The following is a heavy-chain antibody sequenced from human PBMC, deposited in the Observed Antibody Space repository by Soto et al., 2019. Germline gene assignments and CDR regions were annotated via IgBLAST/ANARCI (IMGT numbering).Heavy chain of an antibody. CDR1: GFTFSGYY. D-gene: IGHD5-18*01. CDR3: VRDSSGYSYGENFDY. Sequence: QVQLVESGGGLVKPGGSLRLSCAASGFTFSGYYMSWIRQAPGKGLECISYISSSGDRTKYADSVKGRFTISRDNAKKSLYLQMNSLRAEDTAVYYCVRDSSGYSYGENFDYWGQGTLVTVSS. CDR2: ISSSGDRT. V-gene: IGHV3-11*05. J-gene: IGHJ4*02.